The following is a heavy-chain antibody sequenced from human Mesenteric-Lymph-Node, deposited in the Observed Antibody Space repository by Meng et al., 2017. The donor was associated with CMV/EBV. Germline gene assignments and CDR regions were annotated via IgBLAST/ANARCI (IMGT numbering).Heavy chain of an antibody. CDR2: IYHSGST. Sequence: SETLSLTCAVSGYSITSGYFWGWIRQPPGKGLEWIGTIYHSGSTYNNPSLKSRITISVDTSKNQFSLKLNSVTATDTAVYYCARSAASGSHTGALDSWGQGTLVTVS. J-gene: IGHJ5*01. V-gene: IGHV4-38-2*01. D-gene: IGHD3-10*01. CDR1: GYSITSGYF. CDR3: ARSAASGSHTGALDS.